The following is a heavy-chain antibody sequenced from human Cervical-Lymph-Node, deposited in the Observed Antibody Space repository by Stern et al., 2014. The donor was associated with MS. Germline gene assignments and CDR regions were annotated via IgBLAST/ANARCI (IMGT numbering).Heavy chain of an antibody. Sequence: VQLVESGGGVVQPGRSLRLSCAASGFTFSSYAMHWVRQAPGKGLEWVAVISYDGSNKYYADSVKGRFTISRDNSKNTLYLQMNSLRAEDTAVYYCAREQHHGPYYYGMDVWGQGTTVTVSS. CDR2: ISYDGSNK. D-gene: IGHD6-13*01. J-gene: IGHJ6*02. CDR1: GFTFSSYA. CDR3: AREQHHGPYYYGMDV. V-gene: IGHV3-30-3*01.